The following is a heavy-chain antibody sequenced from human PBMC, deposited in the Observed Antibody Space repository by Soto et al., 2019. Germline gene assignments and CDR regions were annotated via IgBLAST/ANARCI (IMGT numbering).Heavy chain of an antibody. CDR2: IYHSGST. J-gene: IGHJ5*02. CDR1: GGSISSGGYS. D-gene: IGHD4-4*01. V-gene: IGHV4-30-2*01. CDR3: ARLPGVLDYSNYGVRFDP. Sequence: SETLSLTCAVSGGSISSGGYSWSWIRQPPGKGLEWIGYIYHSGSTYYNPSLKSRVTISVDRSKNQFSLKLSSVTAADTAVYYCARLPGVLDYSNYGVRFDPWGQGTLVTVSS.